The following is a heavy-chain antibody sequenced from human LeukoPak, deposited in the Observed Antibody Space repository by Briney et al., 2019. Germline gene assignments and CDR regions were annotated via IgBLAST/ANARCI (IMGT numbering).Heavy chain of an antibody. CDR1: GFTFSSYG. V-gene: IGHV3-33*01. D-gene: IGHD6-19*01. CDR3: ARSYSSGYPDYYYYGMDV. Sequence: GGSLRLSCAASGFTFSSYGMHWVRQAPGKGLEWVAVIWYDGSNKYYADSVKGRFTISRDNSKNTLYLQMNSLRAEDTAVYYCARSYSSGYPDYYYYGMDVWGQGTTVTASS. J-gene: IGHJ6*02. CDR2: IWYDGSNK.